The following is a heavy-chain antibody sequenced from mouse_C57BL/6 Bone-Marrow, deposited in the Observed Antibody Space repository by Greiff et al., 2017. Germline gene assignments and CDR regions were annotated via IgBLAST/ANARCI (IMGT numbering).Heavy chain of an antibody. Sequence: VQLQQSGAELVRPGASVKLSCTASGFNINDAYMHWVKQRPEQGLEWIGWIDPENGDTAYAAKFQGKATIPADTSSNTAYLQLSSLTSADTAVDCCTIATTVVANYAMDYGGQGTSLTVTS. CDR3: TIATTVVANYAMDY. CDR1: GFNINDAY. J-gene: IGHJ4*01. V-gene: IGHV14-4*01. D-gene: IGHD1-1*01. CDR2: IDPENGDT.